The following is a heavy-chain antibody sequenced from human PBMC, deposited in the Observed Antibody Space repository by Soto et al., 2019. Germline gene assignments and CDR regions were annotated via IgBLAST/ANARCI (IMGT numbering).Heavy chain of an antibody. Sequence: PSETLSLTCTVSGGSISSSSYYWGWIRQPPGKGLEWIGSIYYSGSTYYNPSLKGRVTISVDTSKNQFSLKLSSVTAADTAVYYCARGLIAARRGGGFDPWGQGTLVTVSS. J-gene: IGHJ5*02. V-gene: IGHV4-39*07. CDR1: GGSISSSSYY. CDR2: IYYSGST. D-gene: IGHD6-6*01. CDR3: ARGLIAARRGGGFDP.